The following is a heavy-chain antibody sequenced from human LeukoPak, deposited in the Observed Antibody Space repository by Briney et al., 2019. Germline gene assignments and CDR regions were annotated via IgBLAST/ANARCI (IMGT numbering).Heavy chain of an antibody. J-gene: IGHJ4*02. V-gene: IGHV1-46*01. CDR2: INPSGGST. CDR3: ARDQGTVGYYDSSGYYPFGY. CDR1: GYTFTSYY. D-gene: IGHD3-22*01. Sequence: ASVEVSCKASGYTFTSYYMHWVRQAPGQGLEWMGIINPSGGSTSYAQKFQGRVTMTRDTSTSTVFMELSSLRSEDTAVYYCARDQGTVGYYDSSGYYPFGYWGQGTLVTASS.